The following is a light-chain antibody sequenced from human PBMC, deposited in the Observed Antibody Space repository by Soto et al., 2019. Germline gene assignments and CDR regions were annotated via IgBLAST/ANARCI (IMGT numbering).Light chain of an antibody. CDR3: QQHDQGWT. Sequence: EMLMTQSPETLSVSLGERATLSCRASQSVSTKLVWYQQKPGQAPRLLIYGASTRATGIPARFSGSGSGTEFTLTISSLQSEDFAVYYCQQHDQGWTFGQGTKVEIK. CDR2: GAS. V-gene: IGKV3-15*01. CDR1: QSVSTK. J-gene: IGKJ1*01.